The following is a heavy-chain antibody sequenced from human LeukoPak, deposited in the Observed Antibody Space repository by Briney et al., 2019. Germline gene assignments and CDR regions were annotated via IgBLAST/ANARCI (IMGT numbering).Heavy chain of an antibody. V-gene: IGHV4-59*01. CDR2: IYYSGST. J-gene: IGHJ4*02. Sequence: PSETLSLTCTVSGGSISSYYWSWIRQPPGKGLEWIGYIYYSGSTNYNPSLKSRVTISVDTSKNQFSLKLSSVTAADTAVYYCARVGYSSGWYEYYFDYWGQGTLVTVSS. D-gene: IGHD6-19*01. CDR3: ARVGYSSGWYEYYFDY. CDR1: GGSISSYY.